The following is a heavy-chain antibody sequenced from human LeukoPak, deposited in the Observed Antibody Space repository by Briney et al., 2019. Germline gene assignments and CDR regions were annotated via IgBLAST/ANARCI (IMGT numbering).Heavy chain of an antibody. Sequence: SGTLSLTCAVSGGSISSSNWWSWVRQPPGKGLEWIGEIYHSGSTNYNPSLKSRVTISVDKSKNQFSLKLSSVTAADTAVYYCASARNSGYDRSHAFDIWGQGTMVTVSS. CDR1: GGSISSSNW. D-gene: IGHD5-12*01. CDR2: IYHSGST. V-gene: IGHV4-4*02. CDR3: ASARNSGYDRSHAFDI. J-gene: IGHJ3*02.